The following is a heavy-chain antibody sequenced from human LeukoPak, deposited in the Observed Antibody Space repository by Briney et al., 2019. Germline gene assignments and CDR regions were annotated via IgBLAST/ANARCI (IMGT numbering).Heavy chain of an antibody. CDR1: GFTFSGYA. V-gene: IGHV3-30-3*01. J-gene: IGHJ4*02. Sequence: GGSLRLSCAASGFTFSGYAMHWVRQAPGKGLEWVAVISYDGSNKYYADSVKGRFTISRDNSKNTLYLQMNSLRAEDTAVYYCASGLDYLNYFDYWGQGTLVTVSS. CDR2: ISYDGSNK. D-gene: IGHD3/OR15-3a*01. CDR3: ASGLDYLNYFDY.